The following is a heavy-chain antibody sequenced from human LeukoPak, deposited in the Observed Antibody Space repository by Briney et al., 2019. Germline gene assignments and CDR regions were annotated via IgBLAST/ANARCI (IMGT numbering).Heavy chain of an antibody. V-gene: IGHV3-48*01. J-gene: IGHJ4*02. CDR1: GFNFSNAF. Sequence: PGGSLRLSCAASGFNFSNAFMSWVRQAPGKGLEWVSFVSYTSRTIDYADFVKGRFTVSRDNAKNSLYLQMNSLRVEDTAVYYCARGGSYFDWWGQGTLVTVSS. CDR3: ARGGSYFDW. CDR2: VSYTSRTI.